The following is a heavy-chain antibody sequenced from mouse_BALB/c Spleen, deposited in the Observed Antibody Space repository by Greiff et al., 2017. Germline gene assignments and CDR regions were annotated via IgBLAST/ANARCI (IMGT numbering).Heavy chain of an antibody. D-gene: IGHD1-1*01. J-gene: IGHJ2*01. CDR2: INPYNDGT. CDR3: ARTYYYGSSPDY. Sequence: VHVKQSGPELVKPGASVKMSCKASGYTFTSYVMHWVKQKPGQGLEWIGYINPYNDGTKYNEKFKGKATLTSDKSSSTAYMELSSLTSEDSAVYYCARTYYYGSSPDYWGQGTTLTVSS. V-gene: IGHV1-14*01. CDR1: GYTFTSYV.